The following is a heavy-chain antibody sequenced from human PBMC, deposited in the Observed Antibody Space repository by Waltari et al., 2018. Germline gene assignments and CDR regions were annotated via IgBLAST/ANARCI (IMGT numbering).Heavy chain of an antibody. CDR2: IYYSGST. Sequence: WIRQHPGKGLEWIGYIYYSGSTYYNPSLKSRVTISVDTSKNQFSLKLSSVTAADTAVYYCARHVGNFDAFDIWGQGTMVTVSS. J-gene: IGHJ3*02. V-gene: IGHV4-30-4*05. CDR3: ARHVGNFDAFDI. D-gene: IGHD4-4*01.